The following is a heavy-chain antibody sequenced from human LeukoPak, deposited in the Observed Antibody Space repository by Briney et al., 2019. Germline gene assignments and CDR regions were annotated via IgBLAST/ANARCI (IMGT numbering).Heavy chain of an antibody. D-gene: IGHD1-26*01. CDR2: FGPEASEA. J-gene: IGHJ4*02. V-gene: IGHV1-24*01. Sequence: ASVKVSCKVSGYTLTELSIHWLRQAPGKGLEWMGRFGPEASEAIFAQKFQGRVSMTEDTSTDTAYMELTSLKSEDTGVYYCATLKFHGIFYLAFDYWGQGTPVTIS. CDR3: ATLKFHGIFYLAFDY. CDR1: GYTLTELS.